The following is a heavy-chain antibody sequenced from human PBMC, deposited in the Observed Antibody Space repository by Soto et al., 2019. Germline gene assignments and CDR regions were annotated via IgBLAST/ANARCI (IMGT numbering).Heavy chain of an antibody. CDR1: GFTFSSYA. Sequence: GSLRLSCSASGFTFSSYAMSWVRQAPGKGLEWVSAISGSGGSTYYADSVKGRFTISRDNSKNTLYLQMNSLRAEDTAVYYCAKGSSDYDSSGYYYVPAPFDYWGQGTLVTVYS. J-gene: IGHJ4*02. D-gene: IGHD3-22*01. CDR3: AKGSSDYDSSGYYYVPAPFDY. CDR2: ISGSGGST. V-gene: IGHV3-23*01.